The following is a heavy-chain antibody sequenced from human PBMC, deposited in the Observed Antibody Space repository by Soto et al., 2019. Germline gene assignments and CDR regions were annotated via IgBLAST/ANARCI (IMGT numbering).Heavy chain of an antibody. J-gene: IGHJ5*02. D-gene: IGHD3-22*01. CDR1: GYRFTSYW. CDR2: IFPSDSDT. CDR3: ARKDKSGYFNWFDP. Sequence: PGESLKISCRTSGYRFTSYWIAWVRQMPGKGLEWMGIIFPSDSDTRYSPSFQGQFTISADRSPSTVFLQWASLKASDTAVYCCARKDKSGYFNWFDPWGQGTLVTVS. V-gene: IGHV5-51*01.